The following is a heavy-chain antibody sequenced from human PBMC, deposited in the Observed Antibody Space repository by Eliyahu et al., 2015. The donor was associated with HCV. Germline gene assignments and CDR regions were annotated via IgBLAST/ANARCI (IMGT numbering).Heavy chain of an antibody. V-gene: IGHV3-73*01. CDR1: GFTFSGXA. D-gene: IGHD1-26*01. J-gene: IGHJ4*02. CDR3: VKVGAKYYFDY. CDR2: IRSKANSYAT. Sequence: EVQLVESGGGLVQPGGSLKLSCAASGFTFSGXAXHWVRQASGKGLEWVGRIRSKANSYATAYAASVKGRFTISRDDSKNTAYLQMNSLKTEDTAVYYCVKVGAKYYFDYWGQGTLVTVSS.